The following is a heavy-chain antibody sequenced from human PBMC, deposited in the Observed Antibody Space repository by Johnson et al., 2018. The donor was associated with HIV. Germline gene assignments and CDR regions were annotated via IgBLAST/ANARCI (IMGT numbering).Heavy chain of an antibody. Sequence: QVQLVESGGGWVKPGGSLRLSCAASGFTFSDYYMSWIRQAPGKGLEWVSNISSSGSTIYYADSGKGRFTLSRDNAKNSLYLQMNSLRAEDTAVYYCARESTPWGSDYVGYGLDIWGQGTVVTVSS. CDR1: GFTFSDYY. D-gene: IGHD4/OR15-4a*01. J-gene: IGHJ3*02. CDR2: ISSSGSTI. V-gene: IGHV3-11*04. CDR3: ARESTPWGSDYVGYGLDI.